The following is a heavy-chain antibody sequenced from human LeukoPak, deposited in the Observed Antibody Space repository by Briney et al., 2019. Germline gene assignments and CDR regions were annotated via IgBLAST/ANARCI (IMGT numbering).Heavy chain of an antibody. D-gene: IGHD3-9*01. V-gene: IGHV1-46*01. CDR2: INPSGGST. CDR1: GYTFTSYY. Sequence: ASVKVSSKASGYTFTSYYMHWVRQAPGQGLEWMGIINPSGGSTSYAQKFQGRVTITADESTSTAYMELSSLRSEDTAVYYCARGSITIFWGNFDYWGQGTLVTVSS. J-gene: IGHJ4*02. CDR3: ARGSITIFWGNFDY.